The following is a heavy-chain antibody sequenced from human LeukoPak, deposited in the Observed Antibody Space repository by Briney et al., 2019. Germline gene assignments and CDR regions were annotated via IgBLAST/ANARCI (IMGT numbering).Heavy chain of an antibody. V-gene: IGHV1-46*01. Sequence: ASVKVSCKASGYTFTSYYTHWVRQAPGQGLEWMGIINPSGGSTSYAQKFQGRVTMTRDTSTSTVYMELSSLRSEDTAVYYCAREGVSGRYLGIWGQGTMVTVSS. CDR3: AREGVSGRYLGI. CDR2: INPSGGST. CDR1: GYTFTSYY. D-gene: IGHD1-26*01. J-gene: IGHJ3*02.